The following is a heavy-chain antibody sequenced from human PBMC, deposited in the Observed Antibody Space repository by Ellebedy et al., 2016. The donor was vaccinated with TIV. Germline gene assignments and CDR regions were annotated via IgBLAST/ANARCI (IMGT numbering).Heavy chain of an antibody. V-gene: IGHV3-48*04. CDR2: ITSTSDTQ. Sequence: GESLKISCAASGFSFRTYGMNWVRQAPGKGLERLSYITSTSDTQYYADSVKGRFTISRDNPKNSMYLQMDSLRAEDTGVYYCARGLFGSGRYSCDYWGQGTLVIVSS. CDR1: GFSFRTYG. D-gene: IGHD3-10*01. J-gene: IGHJ4*02. CDR3: ARGLFGSGRYSCDY.